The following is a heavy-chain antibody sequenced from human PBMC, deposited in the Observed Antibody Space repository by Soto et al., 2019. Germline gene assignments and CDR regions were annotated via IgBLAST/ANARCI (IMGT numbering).Heavy chain of an antibody. D-gene: IGHD3-22*01. V-gene: IGHV1-2*04. CDR3: AKTRNYYDGGMDV. J-gene: IGHJ6*02. CDR2: INPNSGGT. Sequence: ASVKVSCKASGYTFTGYYMHWVRQAPGQGLEWMGWINPNSGGTNYAQKFQGWVTMTRDTSISTAYMELSRLRSDDTAVYYCAKTRNYYDGGMDVWGQGTTVTVSS. CDR1: GYTFTGYY.